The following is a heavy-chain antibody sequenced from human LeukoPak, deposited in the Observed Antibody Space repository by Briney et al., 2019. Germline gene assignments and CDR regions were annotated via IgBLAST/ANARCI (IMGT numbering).Heavy chain of an antibody. CDR2: ISGSGGST. D-gene: IGHD2-15*01. V-gene: IGHV3-23*01. CDR3: AKDCRGPIDY. Sequence: GGSLRLSCAASGFSLSNYWMHWVRQAPGKGLEWVSAISGSGGSTYYADPVKGRFTISRDNSKNTLYLQMNSLRAEDTAVYYCAKDCRGPIDYWGQGTLVTVSS. J-gene: IGHJ4*02. CDR1: GFSLSNYW.